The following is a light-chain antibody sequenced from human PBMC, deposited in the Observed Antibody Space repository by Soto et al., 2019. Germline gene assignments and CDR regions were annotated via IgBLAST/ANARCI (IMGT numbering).Light chain of an antibody. Sequence: EIVLTQSPGTLSLSPGERATLPCRASQSVTSTHLAWYQQKPGQAPRLLIYGASSRATGIPDRFSGSGSGTDFTLTISRLEPEDFAVYYCQQYGNSPETFGQGTKVDIK. CDR2: GAS. CDR3: QQYGNSPET. V-gene: IGKV3-20*01. CDR1: QSVTSTH. J-gene: IGKJ1*01.